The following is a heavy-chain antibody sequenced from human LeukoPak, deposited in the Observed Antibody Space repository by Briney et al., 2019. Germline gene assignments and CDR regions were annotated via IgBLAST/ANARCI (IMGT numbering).Heavy chain of an antibody. V-gene: IGHV1-2*06. CDR1: GYTFTGYY. D-gene: IGHD1-26*01. CDR2: IYPNSGGT. Sequence: ASVKVSCKASGYTFTGYYMHWVRQAPGQGLEWIGRIYPNSGGTNYAQKFQGRVTMTRDTSISTAYMELSRLRSDDTAVYYCARHMGEVVGATLDYWGQGTLVTVSS. J-gene: IGHJ4*02. CDR3: ARHMGEVVGATLDY.